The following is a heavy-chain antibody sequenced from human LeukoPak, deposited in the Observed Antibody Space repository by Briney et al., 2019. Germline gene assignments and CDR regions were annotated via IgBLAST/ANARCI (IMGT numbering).Heavy chain of an antibody. CDR1: GYTFTSFY. D-gene: IGHD4-11*01. V-gene: IGHV1-46*01. CDR2: INPSGGST. Sequence: ASVKVSCKASGYTFTSFYMHWVRQAPGQGLEWMGIINPSGGSTSYAQKFQGRVTMTRDMSTSTVYMELSSLRSEDTAVYYCARDRKITLSVASYRFDPWGQGTLVTVSS. J-gene: IGHJ5*02. CDR3: ARDRKITLSVASYRFDP.